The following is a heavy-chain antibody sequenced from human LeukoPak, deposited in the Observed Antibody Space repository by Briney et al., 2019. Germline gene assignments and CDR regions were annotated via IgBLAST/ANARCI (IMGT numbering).Heavy chain of an antibody. V-gene: IGHV3-30-3*01. D-gene: IGHD4-17*01. CDR1: GFTFSSYA. J-gene: IGHJ4*02. CDR2: ISYDGSNK. Sequence: GGSLRLSCAASGFTFSSYAMHWVRQAPGKGLEWVAVISYDGSNKYYADSVKGRFTISRDNSKNTPYLQMNSLRAEDTAVYYCARGTVLGGYGDYEGVDYWGQGTLVTVSS. CDR3: ARGTVLGGYGDYEGVDY.